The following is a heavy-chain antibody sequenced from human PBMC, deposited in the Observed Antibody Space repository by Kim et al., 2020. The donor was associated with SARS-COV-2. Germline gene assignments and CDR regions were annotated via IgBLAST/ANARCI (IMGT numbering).Heavy chain of an antibody. CDR1: GYTLTELS. V-gene: IGHV1-24*01. CDR3: ARSTARTEDALDI. Sequence: ASVKVSCQVSGYTLTELSMHWVRQAPGKGLEWMGGFDPEDADTIYAQKFQGRVTMTEDTSTDTAYMELSSLRSEDTAVYYCARSTARTEDALDIWGQGTMVTASS. CDR2: FDPEDADT. J-gene: IGHJ3*02. D-gene: IGHD2-2*01.